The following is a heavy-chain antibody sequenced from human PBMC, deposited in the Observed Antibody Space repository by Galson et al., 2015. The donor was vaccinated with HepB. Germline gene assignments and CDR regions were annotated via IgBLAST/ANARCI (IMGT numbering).Heavy chain of an antibody. CDR2: MNPNTGQT. V-gene: IGHV1-8*01. Sequence: SVKVSCKASGSTFITYDIIWVRQATGQGLEWMGWMNPNTGQTGYAQNFQDRVTMTRNTSINTAYMELSSLRSEDTAVYYCARGSRYFDLWGRGTLVTVSS. CDR1: GSTFITYD. J-gene: IGHJ2*01. CDR3: ARGSRYFDL.